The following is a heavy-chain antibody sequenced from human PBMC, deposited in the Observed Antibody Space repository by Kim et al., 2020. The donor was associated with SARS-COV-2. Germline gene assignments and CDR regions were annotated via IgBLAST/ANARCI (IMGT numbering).Heavy chain of an antibody. CDR2: ISGSSSYT. D-gene: IGHD1-26*01. J-gene: IGHJ6*02. CDR3: AKARIGSLFHYGMDV. CDR1: GFTFSSYN. Sequence: GGSLRLSCAGSGFTFSSYNMNWVRQAPGKGLEWVSFISGSSSYTYYGDSVKGRFTISRDNANNSLYLRMNSLGAEDTAVYYCAKARIGSLFHYGMDVWGRGTRVPVSS. V-gene: IGHV3-21*01.